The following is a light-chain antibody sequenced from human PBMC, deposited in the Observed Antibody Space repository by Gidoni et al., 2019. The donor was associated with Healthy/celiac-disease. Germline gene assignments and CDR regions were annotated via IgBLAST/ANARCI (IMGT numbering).Light chain of an antibody. V-gene: IGKV2-28*01. CDR2: LGS. J-gene: IGKJ3*01. Sequence: SVSCRSSQSLLHSNGYNYLDWYLQKPGQSPQLLIYLGSNRASGVPDRFSGSGSGTDFTLKISRVEAEDVGVYYCMQALQTPRFTFGPGTKVDIK. CDR3: MQALQTPRFT. CDR1: QSLLHSNGYNY.